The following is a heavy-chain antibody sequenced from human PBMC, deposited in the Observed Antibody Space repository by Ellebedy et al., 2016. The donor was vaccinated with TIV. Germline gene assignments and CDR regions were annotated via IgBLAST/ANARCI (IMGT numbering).Heavy chain of an antibody. J-gene: IGHJ4*02. CDR1: GGTFSSYA. Sequence: AASVNVSCKASGGTFSSYAISWVRQAPGQGLEWMGRIIPILGIANYAQKFQGRVTITADKSTSTAYMELSSLRSEETAVDYCAGDYSGYEGFDYWGQGTLVTVSS. V-gene: IGHV1-69*04. CDR3: AGDYSGYEGFDY. CDR2: IIPILGIA. D-gene: IGHD5-12*01.